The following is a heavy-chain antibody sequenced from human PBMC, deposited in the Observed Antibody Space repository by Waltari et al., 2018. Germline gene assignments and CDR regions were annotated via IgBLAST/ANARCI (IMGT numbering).Heavy chain of an antibody. CDR2: INHSGST. Sequence: QVQLQQWGARLVKPSETLSLTCAVNGGSLSGYYWSWLRQSPGKGLEGIGEINHSGSTNYDPSLESRITNSIDASKKQSSLNLTSVTAADTTVYYCAREGEVWTLTTFLDYWGQGILVTVSS. J-gene: IGHJ4*02. CDR1: GGSLSGYY. CDR3: AREGEVWTLTTFLDY. V-gene: IGHV4-34*01. D-gene: IGHD3-16*01.